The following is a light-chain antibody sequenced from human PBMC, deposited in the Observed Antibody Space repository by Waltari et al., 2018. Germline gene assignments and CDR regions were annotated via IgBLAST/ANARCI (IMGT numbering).Light chain of an antibody. V-gene: IGLV5-37*01. CDR2: YNSDSEK. Sequence: QPVLTQPPSSSASPGESARLTCTLPSDINVGDFNIYWYQQKPGSPPRFLLYYNSDSEKAQGSGVPSRFPGSNDASADAVSFLISGRQSEDEADYYCMFWPSKVWVFGGGTKLTVL. CDR1: SDINVGDFN. CDR3: MFWPSKVWV. J-gene: IGLJ2*01.